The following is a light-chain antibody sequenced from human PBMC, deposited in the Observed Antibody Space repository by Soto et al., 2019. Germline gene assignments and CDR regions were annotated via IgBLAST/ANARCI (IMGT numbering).Light chain of an antibody. V-gene: IGKV3-20*01. CDR3: QQYGSSPPIT. CDR2: GAS. CDR1: QSVSSSY. J-gene: IGKJ5*01. Sequence: EIVLTQSPGTLSLSPGERATLSCRASQSVSSSYLAWYQQKPGQAPRLLIYGASSRATGIPDRFSGSVSGTDFTLTISRLEPEDFAVYYCQQYGSSPPITFGQGTRLEI.